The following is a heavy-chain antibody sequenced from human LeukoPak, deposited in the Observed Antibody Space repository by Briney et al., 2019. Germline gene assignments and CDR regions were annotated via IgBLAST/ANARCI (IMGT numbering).Heavy chain of an antibody. V-gene: IGHV3-30*04. CDR1: GFIFSNYV. Sequence: GGSLRLSCAASGFIFSNYVTHWVRQAPGQGLEWVAVISYDGSQKYHADSVKGRFIISRDNSKNTLYLQMNSLRVEDTAVYFCAYDGSAWGQGTLVSVSS. D-gene: IGHD3-16*01. J-gene: IGHJ5*02. CDR2: ISYDGSQK. CDR3: AYDGSA.